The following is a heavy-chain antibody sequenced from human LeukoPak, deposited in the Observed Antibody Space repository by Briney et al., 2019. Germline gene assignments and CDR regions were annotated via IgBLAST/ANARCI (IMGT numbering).Heavy chain of an antibody. Sequence: GGSLRLSCAASGFTFSDYYMSWIRQAPGKGLEWVSYISSSGSTIYYADSVKGRFTISRDNAKNSLYLQMNSLRAEDTAVYYCARDRGDYYDSSGPFDYWGQGTLVTVSS. D-gene: IGHD3-22*01. J-gene: IGHJ4*02. CDR3: ARDRGDYYDSSGPFDY. CDR2: ISSSGSTI. V-gene: IGHV3-11*04. CDR1: GFTFSDYY.